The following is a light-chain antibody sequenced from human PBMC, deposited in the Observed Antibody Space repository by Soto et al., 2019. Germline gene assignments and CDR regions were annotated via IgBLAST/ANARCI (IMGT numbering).Light chain of an antibody. CDR1: SSNIGSHT. J-gene: IGLJ3*02. CDR2: SNN. V-gene: IGLV1-44*01. Sequence: QSVLTQPPSASGTPGQRVTISCSGSSSNIGSHTVNWYQQLPGTAPKLLIYSNNQRPSGVPDRFSGSNSGTSASLAISGLQSEDEADYYCAAWDDSLNGWVFGGGTKVTVL. CDR3: AAWDDSLNGWV.